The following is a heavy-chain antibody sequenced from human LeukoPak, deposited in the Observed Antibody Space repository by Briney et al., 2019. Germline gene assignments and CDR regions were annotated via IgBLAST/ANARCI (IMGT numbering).Heavy chain of an antibody. CDR2: INAANGNT. CDR1: GYTFTSYA. D-gene: IGHD6-19*01. V-gene: IGHV1-3*01. CDR3: ARAYDSGCNY. J-gene: IGHJ4*02. Sequence: GESLKISCKASGYTFTSYAIHWVRQAPGQRLEWMGLINAANGNTRYSQTFQDRVTITRDTSASTAYMELSSLRSEDTAVYYCARAYDSGCNYWGQGALVTVSS.